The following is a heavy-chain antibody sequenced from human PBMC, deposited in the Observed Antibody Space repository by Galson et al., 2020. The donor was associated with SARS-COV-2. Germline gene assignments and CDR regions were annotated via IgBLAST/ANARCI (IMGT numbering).Heavy chain of an antibody. CDR1: GFTFSSYW. CDR2: IHSEGSST. D-gene: IGHD3-16*01. J-gene: IGHJ4*02. CDR3: ARGDMRNDYFDY. V-gene: IGHV3-74*01. Sequence: GGSLRLSCAASGFTFSSYWMHWVRQAPGKGLVWVSRIHSEGSSTSYADSVKGQFTISGDNAKNTLYLQMSSLRAEDTAVYYCARGDMRNDYFDYWGQGTLVTVSS.